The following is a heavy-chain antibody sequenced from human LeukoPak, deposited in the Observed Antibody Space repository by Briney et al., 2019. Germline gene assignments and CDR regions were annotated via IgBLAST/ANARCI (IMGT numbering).Heavy chain of an antibody. CDR3: AKDMSSGMSAGGTDY. V-gene: IGHV3-33*03. CDR1: GFTFSSYG. CDR2: IWYDGSNK. J-gene: IGHJ4*02. D-gene: IGHD6-13*01. Sequence: TGGSLRLSCAASGFTFSSYGLHWVRQAPGKGLSWVSVIWYDGSNKYYADSVKGRFTISRDNSKNTLYLQMNSLRAEDTAVYYCAKDMSSGMSAGGTDYWGQGTLVTVSS.